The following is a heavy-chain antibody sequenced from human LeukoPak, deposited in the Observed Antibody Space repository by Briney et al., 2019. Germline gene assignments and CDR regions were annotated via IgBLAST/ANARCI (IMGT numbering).Heavy chain of an antibody. D-gene: IGHD1-14*01. Sequence: SETLSLTCTVTGGSISSYYWSWIRQPPGKGLEWIGYIYYGGSTNYNPSLKSRVTISVDTSKNQFSLKLSSVTAADTAVYYCARSGYNKNWFDPWGQGTLVTVSS. CDR1: GGSISSYY. CDR3: ARSGYNKNWFDP. CDR2: IYYGGST. J-gene: IGHJ5*02. V-gene: IGHV4-59*01.